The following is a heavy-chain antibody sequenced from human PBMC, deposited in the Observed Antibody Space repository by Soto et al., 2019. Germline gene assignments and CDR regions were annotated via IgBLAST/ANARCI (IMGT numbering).Heavy chain of an antibody. V-gene: IGHV4-39*02. CDR2: IYYSGSN. Sequence: SETLSLTCTVSGVSISSSSYYWVWSRQPPGKGLEWVGSIYYSGSNYYNPSLKSRVTISVDTSNNHFSLKLRSVTAADTAVYYCARRSGFWSGYPPHYYYYGMDVWGQGTTVTVSS. CDR3: ARRSGFWSGYPPHYYYYGMDV. CDR1: GVSISSSSYY. D-gene: IGHD3-3*01. J-gene: IGHJ6*02.